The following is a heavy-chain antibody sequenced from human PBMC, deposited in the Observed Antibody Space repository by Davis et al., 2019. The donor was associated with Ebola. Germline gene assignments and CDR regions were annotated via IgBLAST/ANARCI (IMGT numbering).Heavy chain of an antibody. D-gene: IGHD3-22*01. V-gene: IGHV3-48*04. CDR3: ARAVISSY. Sequence: GESLKISCAASGFTFSSYSMNWVRQAPGKGLEWVSYISSSGSTIYYADSVKGRFTISRDNAKNSLYLQMNSLRAEDTAVYYCARAVISSYWGQGTLVTVSS. CDR2: ISSSGSTI. CDR1: GFTFSSYS. J-gene: IGHJ4*02.